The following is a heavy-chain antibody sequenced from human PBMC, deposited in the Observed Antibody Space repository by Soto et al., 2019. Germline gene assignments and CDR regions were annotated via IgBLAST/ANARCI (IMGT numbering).Heavy chain of an antibody. J-gene: IGHJ6*02. CDR3: AGVEGITMIVVVTHYGMDV. D-gene: IGHD3-22*01. V-gene: IGHV3-30-3*01. CDR2: ISYDGSNK. CDR1: GFTFSSYA. Sequence: GGSLRLSCAASGFTFSSYAMHWVRQAPGKGLEWVAVISYDGSNKYYADSVKGRFTISRDNSKNTLYLQMNSLRAEDTAVYYRAGVEGITMIVVVTHYGMDVWGQGTTVTVSS.